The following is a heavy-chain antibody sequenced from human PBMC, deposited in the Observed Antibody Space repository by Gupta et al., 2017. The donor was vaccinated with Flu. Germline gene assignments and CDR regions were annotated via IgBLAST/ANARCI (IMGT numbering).Heavy chain of an antibody. CDR3: ARGRQDIVLMVYAIRGPSLDY. Sequence: QVQLQQWGAGLLKPSETLSLTCAVYGGSFSGYSWSWIRQPPGKGLEWIGEINHSGSTNYNPSLKSRVTISVDTSKNQFSLKLSSVTAADTAVYYCARGRQDIVLMVYAIRGPSLDYWGQGTLVTVSS. CDR2: INHSGST. D-gene: IGHD2-8*01. J-gene: IGHJ4*02. V-gene: IGHV4-34*01. CDR1: GGSFSGYS.